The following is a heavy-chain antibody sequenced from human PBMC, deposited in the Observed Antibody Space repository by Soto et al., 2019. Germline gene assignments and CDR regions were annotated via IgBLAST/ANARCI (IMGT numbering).Heavy chain of an antibody. D-gene: IGHD2-21*01. J-gene: IGHJ4*02. Sequence: SETRSLTCTVSGGSVSSGSYYWSRIRQPPGKGLEWIGYIYYSGSTNYNPSLKSRVTISVDTSKNQFALKLSSVTAADTAVDYCARAMVSSYLDCWGQGSLVTV. CDR2: IYYSGST. CDR1: GGSVSSGSYY. CDR3: ARAMVSSYLDC. V-gene: IGHV4-61*01.